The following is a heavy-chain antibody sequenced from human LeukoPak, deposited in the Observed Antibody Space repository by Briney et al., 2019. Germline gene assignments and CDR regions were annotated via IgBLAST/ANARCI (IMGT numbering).Heavy chain of an antibody. D-gene: IGHD3-10*01. Sequence: ASVTVSCKASGYTFTSYYMHWVRQAPGQGLEWMGIINPNGGITSYAQKFRGRVTMTRDTSTSTVYMELSSLRSEDTAVYYCARDFRGSSYWFDPWGQGTLVTVSS. CDR3: ARDFRGSSYWFDP. V-gene: IGHV1-46*01. J-gene: IGHJ5*02. CDR1: GYTFTSYY. CDR2: INPNGGIT.